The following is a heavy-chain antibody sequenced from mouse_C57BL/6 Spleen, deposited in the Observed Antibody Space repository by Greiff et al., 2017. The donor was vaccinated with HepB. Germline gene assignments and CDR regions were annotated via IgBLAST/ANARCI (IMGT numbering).Heavy chain of an antibody. CDR2: INPSTGGT. J-gene: IGHJ2*01. D-gene: IGHD1-1*01. V-gene: IGHV1-42*01. CDR3: ARGRDYGSSYGY. CDR1: GYSFTGYY. Sequence: DVQLQESGPELVKPGASVKISCKASGYSFTGYYMNWVKQSPEKSLEWIGEINPSTGGTTYNQKFKAKATLTVDKSSSTAYMQLKSLTSEDSAVYYCARGRDYGSSYGYWGQGTTLTVSS.